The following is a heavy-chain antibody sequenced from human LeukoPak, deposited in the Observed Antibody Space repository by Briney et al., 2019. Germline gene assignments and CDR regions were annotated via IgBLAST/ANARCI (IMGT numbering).Heavy chain of an antibody. CDR2: INANSGGT. V-gene: IGHV1-18*01. Sequence: GASVKVSCKASGYTFTSYGISWVRQAPGQGLEWMGWINANSGGTNYAQNLQGRVTMTTDTSTSTAYMELRSLRYDDTAVYYCARENLSGPWPDYWGQGTLVIVSS. D-gene: IGHD2/OR15-2a*01. CDR3: ARENLSGPWPDY. CDR1: GYTFTSYG. J-gene: IGHJ4*02.